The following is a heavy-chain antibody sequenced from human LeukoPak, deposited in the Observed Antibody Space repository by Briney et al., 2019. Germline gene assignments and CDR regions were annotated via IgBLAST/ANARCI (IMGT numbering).Heavy chain of an antibody. CDR2: IYYSGVS. CDR1: GGSITTTTYY. V-gene: IGHV4-39*01. CDR3: ARLRVGTTVIDY. D-gene: IGHD1-26*01. Sequence: SETLSLTCTISGGSITTTTYYWGWIRQPPGKGLEWIGNIYYSGVSYYNPSLKSRVTISVDTSKNQFSLKLSSVTAADTAVYYCARLRVGTTVIDYWGQGTLVTV. J-gene: IGHJ4*02.